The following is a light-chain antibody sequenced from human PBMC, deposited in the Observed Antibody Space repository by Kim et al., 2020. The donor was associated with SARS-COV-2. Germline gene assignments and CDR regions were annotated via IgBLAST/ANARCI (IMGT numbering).Light chain of an antibody. CDR3: QQYDNLPSWT. Sequence: DIQMTQSPSSLSASVGDRVTITCQASQDISNYLNWYQQKPGKAPKLLIYDASNLETGVPSRFSGSGSGTDFTFTISSLQPEDIATYYCQQYDNLPSWTFGQGTKL. CDR2: DAS. J-gene: IGKJ2*02. V-gene: IGKV1-33*01. CDR1: QDISNY.